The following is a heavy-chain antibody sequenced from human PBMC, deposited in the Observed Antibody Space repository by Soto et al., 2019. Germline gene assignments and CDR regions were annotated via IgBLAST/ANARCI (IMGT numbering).Heavy chain of an antibody. CDR3: AADSNSSGFPNWFDP. CDR1: GFTFTSSA. Sequence: SVKVSCTASGFTFTSSAMQWVRQARGQRLEWIGWIVVGSGNTNYAQKFQERVTITRDMSTSTAYMELSSLRSEDTAVYYCAADSNSSGFPNWFDPWGQGTLVTVSS. D-gene: IGHD6-19*01. V-gene: IGHV1-58*02. CDR2: IVVGSGNT. J-gene: IGHJ5*02.